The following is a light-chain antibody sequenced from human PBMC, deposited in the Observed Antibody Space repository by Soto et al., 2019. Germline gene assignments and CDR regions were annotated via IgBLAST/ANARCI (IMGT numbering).Light chain of an antibody. Sequence: QSVLTQPPSVSGSPGQSITISCTGTSSDIGSHNYVSWYQQHPGKAPKVMIYEVSNRPSGVSNRFSGSKSGNTASLTISGLQAEDEADYYCSSYTVTSVTLYVFGTGTKVTVL. CDR3: SSYTVTSVTLYV. CDR2: EVS. V-gene: IGLV2-14*01. J-gene: IGLJ1*01. CDR1: SSDIGSHNY.